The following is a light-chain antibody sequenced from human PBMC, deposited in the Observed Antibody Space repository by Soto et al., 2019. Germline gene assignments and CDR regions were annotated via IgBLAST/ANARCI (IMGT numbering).Light chain of an antibody. Sequence: EIGMTQSPATLSVSPGERATLSCRASQSVSNNLAWYQQKPGQAPRLLIYGASTRATGIPARFSGSGSGTEFTLTISSLQSEDFAVYYCQQYNNWPAITFGQGTRLEI. CDR3: QQYNNWPAIT. CDR2: GAS. CDR1: QSVSNN. J-gene: IGKJ5*01. V-gene: IGKV3-15*01.